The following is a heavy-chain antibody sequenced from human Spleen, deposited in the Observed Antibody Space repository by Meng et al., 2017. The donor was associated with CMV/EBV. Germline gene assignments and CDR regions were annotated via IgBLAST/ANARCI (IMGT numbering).Heavy chain of an antibody. CDR1: GGSFSGYY. Sequence: SQTLSLTCAVYGGSFSGYYWSWIRQPPGKGLEWIGEINHSGSTNYNPSLKSRVTISVDTSKNQFSLKLSSVTAADTAVYYCARTSSDTSGYSRDYFDYWGQGTLVTVSS. CDR3: ARTSSDTSGYSRDYFDY. D-gene: IGHD3-22*01. CDR2: INHSGST. J-gene: IGHJ4*02. V-gene: IGHV4-34*01.